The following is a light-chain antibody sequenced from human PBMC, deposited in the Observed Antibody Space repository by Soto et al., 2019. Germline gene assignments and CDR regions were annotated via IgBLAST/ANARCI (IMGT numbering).Light chain of an antibody. Sequence: EIVMTQSPATLSVSPGERATLSCRASQSVSSNLAWYQQKPGQAPRLLIYGASTRATGIPARFSGSGSGTEFTLTISSLQSEDFAVYYCQQYNNLPPVTFGGGTKVEIK. CDR1: QSVSSN. CDR3: QQYNNLPPVT. V-gene: IGKV3-15*01. J-gene: IGKJ4*01. CDR2: GAS.